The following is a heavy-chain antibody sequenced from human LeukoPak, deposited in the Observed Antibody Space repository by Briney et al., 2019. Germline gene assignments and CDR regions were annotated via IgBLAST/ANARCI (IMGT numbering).Heavy chain of an antibody. J-gene: IGHJ4*02. V-gene: IGHV1-8*03. CDR3: TRGVYYYGSGSPATFDY. D-gene: IGHD3-10*01. Sequence: ASVKVSCKASGYTFTSYDINWVRQATGQGLEWMGWMNPNSGNTGYAQKFQGRVTITRNTSISTAYMELSRPRSEDTALYYVTRGVYYYGSGSPATFDYWGQGTLVTVSS. CDR2: MNPNSGNT. CDR1: GYTFTSYD.